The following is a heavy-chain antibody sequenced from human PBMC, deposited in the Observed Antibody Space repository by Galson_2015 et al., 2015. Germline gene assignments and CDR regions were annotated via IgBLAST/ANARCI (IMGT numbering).Heavy chain of an antibody. V-gene: IGHV3-11*01. CDR2: ISSSGSTI. CDR1: GFTFSDYY. Sequence: SLRLSCAASGFTFSDYYMSWIRQAPGKGLEWVSYISSSGSTIYYADSVKGRFTISRDNAKNSLYLQMNSLRAEDTAVYYCASFWIMTTVTTQATPLPALYGMDVWGQGTTVTVSS. CDR3: ASFWIMTTVTTQATPLPALYGMDV. J-gene: IGHJ6*02. D-gene: IGHD4-17*01.